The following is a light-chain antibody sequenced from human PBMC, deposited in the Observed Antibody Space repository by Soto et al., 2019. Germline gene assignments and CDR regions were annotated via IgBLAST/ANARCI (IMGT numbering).Light chain of an antibody. V-gene: IGKV1-5*03. Sequence: DIQMTQSPSTLSASVGDRVTITCRARQSVSCWLAWYQQKPGKAPKLLIYKASSLESGVPSRFSGSGSGTEFTLTISSLQPDDFATYYCQQYNSFSRTFGQGTKVEIK. CDR1: QSVSCW. J-gene: IGKJ1*01. CDR3: QQYNSFSRT. CDR2: KAS.